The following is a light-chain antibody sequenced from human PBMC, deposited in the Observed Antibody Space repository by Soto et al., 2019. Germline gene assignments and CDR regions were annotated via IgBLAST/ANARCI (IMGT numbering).Light chain of an antibody. V-gene: IGLV1-40*01. CDR1: SSNIGAGYD. J-gene: IGLJ2*01. CDR3: QSYDSSLRVV. CDR2: GNS. Sequence: QSALTQPPSVSGAPGQRVTISCTGSSSNIGAGYDVHWYQQLPGTAPNLLIYGNSNRPSGVPDRFSGSKSGTSASLAITGRQAEDEADYYCQSYDSSLRVVFGGGTKLTVL.